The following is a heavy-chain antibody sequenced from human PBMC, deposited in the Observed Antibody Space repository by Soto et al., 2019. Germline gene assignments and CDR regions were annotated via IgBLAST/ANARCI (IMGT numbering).Heavy chain of an antibody. CDR2: IIPIFGTA. CDR1: GGTFSSYA. CDR3: AWGEGLQLWYTGDY. Sequence: QVQLVQSGAEVKKPGSSVKVSCKASGGTFSSYAISWVRQAPGQGLEWMGGIIPIFGTANYAQKFQGRVTITADESTSTAYRELSSLRAADTAVYYCAWGEGLQLWYTGDYWGQGPLVTVSS. D-gene: IGHD5-18*01. V-gene: IGHV1-69*12. J-gene: IGHJ4*02.